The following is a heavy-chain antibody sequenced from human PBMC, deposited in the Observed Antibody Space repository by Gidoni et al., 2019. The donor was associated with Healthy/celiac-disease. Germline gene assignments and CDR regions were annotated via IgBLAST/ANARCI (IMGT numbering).Heavy chain of an antibody. Sequence: EVQLFASGGGLVQPGGSLRLSCAASGFTFSSSAMSWVRQAPGKGLEWVSAISGSGGSTYDADSVKGRFTISRDNSKNTLYLQMNSLRAEDTAVYYCSKDPRSSFSVYFDLWGRGTLVTVSS. CDR1: GFTFSSSA. CDR2: ISGSGGST. D-gene: IGHD6-13*01. J-gene: IGHJ2*01. CDR3: SKDPRSSFSVYFDL. V-gene: IGHV3-23*01.